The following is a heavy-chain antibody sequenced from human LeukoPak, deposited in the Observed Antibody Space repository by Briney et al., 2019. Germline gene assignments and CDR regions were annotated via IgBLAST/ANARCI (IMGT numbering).Heavy chain of an antibody. CDR3: ARDRYYYDSSGLAEYFQH. V-gene: IGHV4-61*02. D-gene: IGHD3-22*01. Sequence: SETLSLTCTVSGGSISSGSYYWSWIRQPAGKGLEWIGRIYTSGSTNYNPSLKSRVTISVDTSKNQFSLKLSSVTAADTAVYYCARDRYYYDSSGLAEYFQHWGQGTLVTVSS. J-gene: IGHJ1*01. CDR2: IYTSGST. CDR1: GGSISSGSYY.